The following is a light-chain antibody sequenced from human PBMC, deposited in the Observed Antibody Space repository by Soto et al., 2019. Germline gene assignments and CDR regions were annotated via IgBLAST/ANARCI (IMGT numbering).Light chain of an antibody. Sequence: EIVLTQSPGTLSLSPGEGATLSCRASQSVPENYLAWYQQKPGQAPRLLIWGASTRAAYIPDGFSGSGSGTDFTLTISRLEPEDFAVYYCMQYGTSFYTFGPGTKVDFK. CDR3: MQYGTSFYT. CDR2: GAS. J-gene: IGKJ3*01. CDR1: QSVPENY. V-gene: IGKV3-20*01.